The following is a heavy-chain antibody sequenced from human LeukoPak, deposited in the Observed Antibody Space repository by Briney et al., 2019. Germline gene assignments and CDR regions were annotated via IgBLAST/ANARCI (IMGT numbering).Heavy chain of an antibody. D-gene: IGHD3-3*01. CDR2: INPNSGGT. V-gene: IGHV1-2*02. CDR3: ARGVFLNDFWSGTVDY. Sequence: GASVKVSCKASGYTFTGYYMHWVRQAPGQGLEWMGWINPNSGGTNYAQKFQGRVTMTRDTSISTAYMELSRLRSDDTAVYYCARGVFLNDFWSGTVDYWGQGTLDTVSS. CDR1: GYTFTGYY. J-gene: IGHJ4*02.